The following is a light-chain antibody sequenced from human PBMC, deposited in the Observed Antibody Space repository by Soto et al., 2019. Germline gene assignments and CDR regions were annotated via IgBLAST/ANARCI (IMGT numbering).Light chain of an antibody. V-gene: IGKV3-20*01. CDR1: QSVSNNY. Sequence: EIVLTQSPGTLSLSPGERATLSCRASQSVSNNYLAWYQQKPGHAPRLLIYGASTRATGIPARFSGSGSGTEFTLTISRLEPEDFAVYYCQQYGSSPWTFGQGTKVDIK. CDR2: GAS. CDR3: QQYGSSPWT. J-gene: IGKJ1*01.